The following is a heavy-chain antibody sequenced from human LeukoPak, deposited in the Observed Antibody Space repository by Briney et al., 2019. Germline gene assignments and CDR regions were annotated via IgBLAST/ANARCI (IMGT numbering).Heavy chain of an antibody. V-gene: IGHV3-30*02. CDR2: IRYDGSNK. J-gene: IGHJ6*03. CDR1: GFTFSSYE. CDR3: AKTRRDCSSTSCYLSSYYYMDV. Sequence: GGSLRLSCAASGFTFSSYEMNWVRQAPGKGLEWVAFIRYDGSNKYYADSVKGRFTISRDNSKNTLYLQMNSLRAEDTAVYYCAKTRRDCSSTSCYLSSYYYMDVWGKGTTVTISS. D-gene: IGHD2-2*01.